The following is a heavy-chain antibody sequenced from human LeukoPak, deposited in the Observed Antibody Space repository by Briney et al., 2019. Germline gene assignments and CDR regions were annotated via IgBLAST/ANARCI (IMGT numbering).Heavy chain of an antibody. CDR2: IIPILGIA. J-gene: IGHJ4*02. D-gene: IGHD3-22*01. Sequence: ASVKVSCKASGGTFSSYTISWVRQAPGQGPEWMGRIIPILGIANYAQKFQGRVTITADKSTSTAYMELSSLRSEDTAAYYCARDPYYYDSSGYYDFDYWGQGTLVTVSS. CDR3: ARDPYYYDSSGYYDFDY. CDR1: GGTFSSYT. V-gene: IGHV1-69*04.